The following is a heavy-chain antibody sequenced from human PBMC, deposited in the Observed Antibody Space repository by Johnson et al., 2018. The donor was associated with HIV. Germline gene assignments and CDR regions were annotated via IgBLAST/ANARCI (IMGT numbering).Heavy chain of an antibody. CDR3: AKDGPFGSGIDASDI. D-gene: IGHD3-16*01. CDR2: IRDDGSNQ. Sequence: QVQLVESGGGVVQPGGSLRLSCAASGFTFSTYGMHWVRQAPGTGLEWVAFIRDDGSNQHYADSVKGRFTISRDNSKNTVYLQMNSLRGEDTAVYYCAKDGPFGSGIDASDIWGQGTMVTVSS. V-gene: IGHV3-30*02. J-gene: IGHJ3*02. CDR1: GFTFSTYG.